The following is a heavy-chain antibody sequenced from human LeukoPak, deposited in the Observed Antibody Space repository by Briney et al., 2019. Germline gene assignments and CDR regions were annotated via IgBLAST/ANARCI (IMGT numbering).Heavy chain of an antibody. D-gene: IGHD2-21*02. V-gene: IGHV4-31*02. Sequence: SWIRQHPGKGLEWIGYIYYSGSTYYNPSLKSRVTISVDTSKNQFSLKLSSVTAADTAVYYCARDFIGGADVVTAIPSWGQGTLVTVSS. CDR3: ARDFIGGADVVTAIPS. CDR2: IYYSGST. J-gene: IGHJ5*02.